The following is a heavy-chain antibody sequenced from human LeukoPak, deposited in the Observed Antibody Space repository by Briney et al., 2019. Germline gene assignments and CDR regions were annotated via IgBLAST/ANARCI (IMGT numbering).Heavy chain of an antibody. Sequence: GASVKVSCMASGGTFSSYAISWVRQAPGQGPEWMGGIIPIFGTANYTQKFQGRVTITADESTSTAYMELSSLRSEDTAVYYCASRPITMVRGVIALKYYFDYWGQGTLVTVSS. J-gene: IGHJ4*02. CDR2: IIPIFGTA. D-gene: IGHD3-10*01. V-gene: IGHV1-69*13. CDR3: ASRPITMVRGVIALKYYFDY. CDR1: GGTFSSYA.